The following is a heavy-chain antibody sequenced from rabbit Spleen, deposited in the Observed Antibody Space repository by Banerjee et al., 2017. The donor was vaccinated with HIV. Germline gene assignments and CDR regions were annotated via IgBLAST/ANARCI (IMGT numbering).Heavy chain of an antibody. CDR1: GFSFSSKLY. J-gene: IGHJ6*01. D-gene: IGHD8-1*01. CDR2: IYTGGSGST. Sequence: QEQLEASGGDLVKPEGSLTLTCTASGFSFSSKLYMCWVRQPPGKGLEWIGCIYTGGSGSTAYASWAKGRFTVSKTSSTTVTLQMTSLTAADTATYFCARDTGSSFSSYGMDLWGPGTLVTVS. CDR3: ARDTGSSFSSYGMDL. V-gene: IGHV1S45*01.